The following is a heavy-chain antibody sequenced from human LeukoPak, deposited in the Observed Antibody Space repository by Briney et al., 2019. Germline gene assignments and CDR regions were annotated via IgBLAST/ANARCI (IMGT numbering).Heavy chain of an antibody. CDR3: ASSYCSSTSCYHGWFDP. J-gene: IGHJ5*02. CDR2: IYPGDSDT. D-gene: IGHD2-2*01. CDR1: GYSFTSYW. Sequence: GESLKISCKGSGYSFTSYWIGWVRQMPGKGLEWMGIIYPGDSDTRYSPSFQGQVTISADKSISTAYLQWSSLKASDIAMYYCASSYCSSTSCYHGWFDPWGQGTLVTVSS. V-gene: IGHV5-51*01.